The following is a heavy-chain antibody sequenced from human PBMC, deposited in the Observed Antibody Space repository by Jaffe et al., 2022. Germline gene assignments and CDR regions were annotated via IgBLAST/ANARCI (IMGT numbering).Heavy chain of an antibody. CDR3: AGGGGYLIEF. D-gene: IGHD5-12*01. V-gene: IGHV3-7*01. CDR1: GFTFSTSW. Sequence: EVHLVESGGGLVQPGGSLRLSCAASGFTFSTSWMNWVRQAPGKGLEWVAIIKKDGSEKHYVDSVKGRFTISRDNAKNSLHLEMNSLRAEDTGVYYCAGGGGYLIEFWGQGTLVTVSP. CDR2: IKKDGSEK. J-gene: IGHJ4*02.